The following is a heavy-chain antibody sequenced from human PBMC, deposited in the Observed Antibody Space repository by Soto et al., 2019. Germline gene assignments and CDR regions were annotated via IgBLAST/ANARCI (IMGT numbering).Heavy chain of an antibody. J-gene: IGHJ5*02. Sequence: QVQLQQWGAGLLKPSETLSLTCAVYGGSFSGYYWSWIRQPPGKGLAWIGEINHSGSTNYNPSLKSRVTISVDTSKNQFSLKLSSVTAADTAVYYCASILYSSHWFDPWGQGTLVTVSS. V-gene: IGHV4-34*01. D-gene: IGHD6-19*01. CDR1: GGSFSGYY. CDR3: ASILYSSHWFDP. CDR2: INHSGST.